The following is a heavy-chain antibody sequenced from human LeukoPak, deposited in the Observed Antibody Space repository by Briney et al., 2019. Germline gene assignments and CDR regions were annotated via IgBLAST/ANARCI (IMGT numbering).Heavy chain of an antibody. J-gene: IGHJ4*02. D-gene: IGHD3-22*01. Sequence: PGGSLRLSGAASGFSFSSYGMHWVRQAPGKGLEWVAVIAYDGSHTYYADSVKGRFTISRDNSKNTLYLQMNSLRPEDTAVYYCAKGPDYYDSSGYLATFDYWGQGTLVTVSS. CDR2: IAYDGSHT. CDR1: GFSFSSYG. V-gene: IGHV3-30*18. CDR3: AKGPDYYDSSGYLATFDY.